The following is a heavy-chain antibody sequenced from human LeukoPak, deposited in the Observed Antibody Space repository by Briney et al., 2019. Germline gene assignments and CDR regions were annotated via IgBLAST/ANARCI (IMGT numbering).Heavy chain of an antibody. Sequence: SETLSLTCTVSGGSISGYYWSWIRQSPGKGLVWMGHIYYSGSTNYNPSLKSRVTISLDMSKNQFSLQLSSVAATDTALYYCARHFTYYYDTSGYPRDAFDIWGQGTMVTVSS. CDR3: ARHFTYYYDTSGYPRDAFDI. CDR2: IYYSGST. V-gene: IGHV4-59*08. J-gene: IGHJ3*02. CDR1: GGSISGYY. D-gene: IGHD3-22*01.